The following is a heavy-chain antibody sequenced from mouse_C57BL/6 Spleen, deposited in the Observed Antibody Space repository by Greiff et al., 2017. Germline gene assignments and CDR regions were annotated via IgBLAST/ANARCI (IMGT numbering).Heavy chain of an antibody. CDR2: IHPNSGST. CDR3: AREEDYGYERDAMDY. CDR1: GYTFTSYW. Sequence: QVQLKQPGAELVKPGASVTLSCKASGYTFTSYWMHWVKQRPGQGLEWIGMIHPNSGSTNYNEKFKSKATLTVDKSSSTAYMQLSSLTSEDSAVYYCAREEDYGYERDAMDYWGQGTSVTVSS. D-gene: IGHD2-2*01. J-gene: IGHJ4*01. V-gene: IGHV1-64*01.